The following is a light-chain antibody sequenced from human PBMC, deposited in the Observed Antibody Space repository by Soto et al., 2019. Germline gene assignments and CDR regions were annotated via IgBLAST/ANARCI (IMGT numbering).Light chain of an antibody. V-gene: IGKV3-20*01. J-gene: IGKJ1*01. CDR1: QSVSSN. CDR2: GAS. Sequence: EIVISHSPATLSVSPGERATLSCRASQSVSSNLAWYQQKRGQAPRLLIYGASNRATGIPDRFSGSGSGTDFTLTIGRLEPEDFAVYYCQQYGSSGTFGQGTKVDIK. CDR3: QQYGSSGT.